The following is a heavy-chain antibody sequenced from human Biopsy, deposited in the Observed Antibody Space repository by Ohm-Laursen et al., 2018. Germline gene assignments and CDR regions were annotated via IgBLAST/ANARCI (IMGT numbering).Heavy chain of an antibody. Sequence: SLRLSCAASGFKFDEFAMHWVRQTPGKGLEWVSAINWNSDRVDYADPVKGRFTISRDNAEKSLYLQMNSLRAEDTAVYYCARDTRWSPYGMDVWGQGTTVTVSS. CDR1: GFKFDEFA. J-gene: IGHJ6*02. CDR3: ARDTRWSPYGMDV. D-gene: IGHD4-23*01. CDR2: INWNSDRV. V-gene: IGHV3-9*01.